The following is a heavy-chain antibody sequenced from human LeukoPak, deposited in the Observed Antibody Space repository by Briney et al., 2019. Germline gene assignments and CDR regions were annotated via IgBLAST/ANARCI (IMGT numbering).Heavy chain of an antibody. CDR2: TYYRSKWYN. Sequence: SQTLSLTCAISGDSVSSDNAVWNWIRQSPSRGLEWLGRTYYRSKWYNDYAVSVKSRITISPDTSKNQFSLHLDSVTPEDTAVYYCARDELELRYYYYYGMDVWGQGTTVTVSS. V-gene: IGHV6-1*01. J-gene: IGHJ6*02. D-gene: IGHD1-7*01. CDR1: GDSVSSDNAV. CDR3: ARDELELRYYYYYGMDV.